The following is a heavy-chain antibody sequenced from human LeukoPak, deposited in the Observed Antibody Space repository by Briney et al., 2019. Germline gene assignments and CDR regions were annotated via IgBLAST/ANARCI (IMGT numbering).Heavy chain of an antibody. D-gene: IGHD2-2*01. CDR2: IKEDGSEK. Sequence: GGSLRLSCAASGVTFSSDWMSWGRQAPGKGLEWAANIKEDGSEKYYVDSVKGRFTISRDNAKNSLYLQMNSLRAEDTAVYYCARPAHCSSTSCSAFDYWGQGTLVTVSS. CDR3: ARPAHCSSTSCSAFDY. CDR1: GVTFSSDW. J-gene: IGHJ4*02. V-gene: IGHV3-7*01.